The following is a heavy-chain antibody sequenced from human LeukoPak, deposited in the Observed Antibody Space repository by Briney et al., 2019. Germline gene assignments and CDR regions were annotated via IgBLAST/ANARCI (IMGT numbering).Heavy chain of an antibody. CDR2: ISSSSSTI. V-gene: IGHV3-48*02. CDR1: GFTFSTYS. Sequence: GGSLRLSCAASGFTFSTYSMSWVRQAPGKGLEWVSYISSSSSTIYYADSVKGRFTISRDNAKKSLYLQMNSLRDEDTAVYYCARVTAGFFDYWGRGTLVTVSS. CDR3: ARVTAGFFDY. J-gene: IGHJ4*02. D-gene: IGHD6-19*01.